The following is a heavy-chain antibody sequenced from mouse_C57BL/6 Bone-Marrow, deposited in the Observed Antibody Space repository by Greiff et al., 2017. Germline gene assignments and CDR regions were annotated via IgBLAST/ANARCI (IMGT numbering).Heavy chain of an antibody. V-gene: IGHV1-50*01. CDR3: AREDSNYWFAY. J-gene: IGHJ3*01. Sequence: QVQLQQPGAELVKPGASVTLSCKASGYTFTSYWMQWVKQRPGQGLEWIGEIDPSASYTNYNQKFKGKAPLTVDTSSSTAYMQLSSLTSEDSAVYYCAREDSNYWFAYWGQGTLVTVSA. D-gene: IGHD2-5*01. CDR2: IDPSASYT. CDR1: GYTFTSYW.